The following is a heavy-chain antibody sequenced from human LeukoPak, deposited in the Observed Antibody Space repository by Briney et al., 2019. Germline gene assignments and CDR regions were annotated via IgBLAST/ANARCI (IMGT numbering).Heavy chain of an antibody. CDR2: ISYDGSNK. CDR3: AKDPPLAYSSSYFDY. Sequence: PGGSLRLSCAASGFTFSSYGVHWVRQAPGKGLEWVAVISYDGSNKYYADSVKGRFTISRDNSKNTLYLQMNSLRAEDTAVYYCAKDPPLAYSSSYFDYWGQGTLVTVSS. V-gene: IGHV3-30*18. J-gene: IGHJ4*02. D-gene: IGHD6-13*01. CDR1: GFTFSSYG.